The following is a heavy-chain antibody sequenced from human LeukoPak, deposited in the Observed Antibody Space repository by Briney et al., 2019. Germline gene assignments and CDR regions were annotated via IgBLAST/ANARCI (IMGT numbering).Heavy chain of an antibody. CDR3: TKDMEWGMDV. CDR2: IGWDGTNI. V-gene: IGHV3-43*01. D-gene: IGHD3-3*01. Sequence: PGGSLRLSCAASGFTFDRHTMHWVRQPPGKGPEWVSLIGWDGTNIDYADSVKGRFTISRDNSKNFVYLQMHSLRTGDTALYYCTKDMEWGMDVWGQGTTVTVSS. CDR1: GFTFDRHT. J-gene: IGHJ6*02.